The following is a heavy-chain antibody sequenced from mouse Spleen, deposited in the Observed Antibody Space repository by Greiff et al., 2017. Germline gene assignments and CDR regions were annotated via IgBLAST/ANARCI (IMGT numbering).Heavy chain of an antibody. J-gene: IGHJ2*01. V-gene: IGHV5-16*01. CDR3: ARGENSDGTRGDYFDY. Sequence: EVQRVESEGGLVQPGSSMKLSCTASGFTFSDYYMAWVRQVPEKGLEWVANINYDGSSTYYLDSLKSRFIISRDNAKNILYLQMSSLKSEDTATYYCARGENSDGTRGDYFDYWGQGTTLTVSS. D-gene: IGHD2-3*01. CDR1: GFTFSDYY. CDR2: INYDGSST.